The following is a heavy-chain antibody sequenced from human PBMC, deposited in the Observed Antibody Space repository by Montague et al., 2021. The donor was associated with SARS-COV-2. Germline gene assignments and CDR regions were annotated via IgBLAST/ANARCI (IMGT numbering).Heavy chain of an antibody. J-gene: IGHJ5*02. CDR3: ARGLYNWNYEHWFDT. D-gene: IGHD1-7*01. V-gene: IGHV4-39*01. CDR1: GGSVGSSHYY. Sequence: SETLSLTCTVSGGSVGSSHYYWAWIRQPPGKGLEWIGTIYYSGSTYYNPSPRSRVTIDVDASTNQFSLKLQSVTAADTAVYFCARGLYNWNYEHWFDTWGQGTLVTVSS. CDR2: IYYSGST.